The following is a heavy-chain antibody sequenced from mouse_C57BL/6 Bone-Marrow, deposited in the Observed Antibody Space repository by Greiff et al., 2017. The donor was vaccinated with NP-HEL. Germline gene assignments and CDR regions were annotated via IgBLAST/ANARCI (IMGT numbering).Heavy chain of an antibody. CDR3: ARLGDHGAWFAY. Sequence: EVKLMESGGGLVQPGESLKLSCESNEYEFPSHDMSWVRKTPEKRLELVAAINSDGGSTYYPDTMERRFIISRDNTKKTLYLQMSSLRSEDTALYYCARLGDHGAWFAYWGQGTLVTVSA. CDR1: EYEFPSHD. CDR2: INSDGGST. V-gene: IGHV5-2*01. D-gene: IGHD1-2*01. J-gene: IGHJ3*01.